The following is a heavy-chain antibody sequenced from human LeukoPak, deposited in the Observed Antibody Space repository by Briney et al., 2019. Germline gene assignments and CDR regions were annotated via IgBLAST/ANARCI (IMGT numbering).Heavy chain of an antibody. V-gene: IGHV3-21*01. CDR3: ARDRGSSGWS. D-gene: IGHD6-19*01. Sequence: GGSLRLSCAASGFTFSSYWMSWVRQAPGKGLEWVSSISSSSSYIYYADSVKGRFTISRDNAKNSLYLQMNSLRAEDTAVYYCARDRGSSGWSWGQGTLVTVSS. CDR2: ISSSSSYI. J-gene: IGHJ4*02. CDR1: GFTFSSYW.